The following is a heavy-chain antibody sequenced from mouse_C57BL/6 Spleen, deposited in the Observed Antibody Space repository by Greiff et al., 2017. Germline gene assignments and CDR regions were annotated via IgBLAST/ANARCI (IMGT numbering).Heavy chain of an antibody. V-gene: IGHV5-17*01. D-gene: IGHD6-1*01. CDR1: GFTFSDYG. Sequence: EVMLVESGGGLVKPGGSLKLSCAASGFTFSDYGMHWVRQAPEKGLEWVAYISSGSSTIYYADTVKGRFTISRDNAKNTLFLQMTSLRSEDTAMYYCARPGVASYYYAMDYGGQGTSVTVSS. J-gene: IGHJ4*01. CDR3: ARPGVASYYYAMDY. CDR2: ISSGSSTI.